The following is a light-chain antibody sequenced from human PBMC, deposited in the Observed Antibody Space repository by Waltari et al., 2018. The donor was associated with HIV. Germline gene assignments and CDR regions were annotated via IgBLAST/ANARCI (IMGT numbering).Light chain of an antibody. Sequence: DIQMTQSPSSVSASVGDRVTITCRASQSIGRSFVWYQQTPGKAPKLLIYASSTLQGGVPSRFSGSGSGTSFTLTISNLQPQDFATYYCQQASSLPLTFGGGTTVEIK. J-gene: IGKJ4*01. V-gene: IGKV1-12*01. CDR3: QQASSLPLT. CDR1: QSIGRS. CDR2: ASS.